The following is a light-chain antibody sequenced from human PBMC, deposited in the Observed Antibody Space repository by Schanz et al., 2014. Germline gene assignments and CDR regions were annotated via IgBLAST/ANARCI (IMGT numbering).Light chain of an antibody. CDR2: DAS. CDR1: QSVSSN. J-gene: IGKJ4*01. CDR3: QQRSDWPLT. V-gene: IGKV3-11*01. Sequence: EIVLTQSPATLSLSPGERATLSCRASQSVSSNLAWYQQKPGQAPRLLIHDASNRATGIPARFSGSGSGTDFSLTISSLEPADFAVYYCQQRSDWPLTFGGGTKVEIK.